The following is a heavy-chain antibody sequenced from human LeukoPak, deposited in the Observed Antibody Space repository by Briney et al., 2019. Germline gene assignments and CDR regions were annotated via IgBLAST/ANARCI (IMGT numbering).Heavy chain of an antibody. V-gene: IGHV3-15*01. Sequence: GGSLRLSCAASGFAFTNACMSWVRRAPGKGLEWVGRIRSKNNGGTTDYAAPVRGRFSISRDDSKSTLYLQMNSLKTEDMAVYYCTTDPGYRGLYYFDYWGQGTLVTVSS. CDR1: GFAFTNAC. CDR2: IRSKNNGGTT. D-gene: IGHD5-12*01. CDR3: TTDPGYRGLYYFDY. J-gene: IGHJ4*02.